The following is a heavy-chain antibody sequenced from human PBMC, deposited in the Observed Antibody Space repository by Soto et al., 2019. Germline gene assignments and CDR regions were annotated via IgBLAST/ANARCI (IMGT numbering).Heavy chain of an antibody. CDR3: ARDPGIAAAGSPLFDY. D-gene: IGHD6-13*01. V-gene: IGHV1-18*01. Sequence: ASVKVSCKASGYTFTSYGISWVRQAPGQGLEWMGWISAYNGNTNYAQKLQGRVTMTTDTSTSTAYMELRSLRSDDTAVYYCARDPGIAAAGSPLFDYWGQGTLVTVSS. CDR2: ISAYNGNT. J-gene: IGHJ4*02. CDR1: GYTFTSYG.